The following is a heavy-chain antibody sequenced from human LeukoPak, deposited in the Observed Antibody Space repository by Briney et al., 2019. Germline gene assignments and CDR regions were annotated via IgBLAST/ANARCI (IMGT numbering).Heavy chain of an antibody. Sequence: GGSLRLSCAASGFTVSNNYMSWVRQAPGKGLEWIAVIYSGGSTFHADSVKGRFIISRDNSKSTLYLQMNSLRVEDTAVYYCATGTHPGNWGQGTLVTVSS. CDR2: IYSGGST. V-gene: IGHV3-66*01. CDR1: GFTVSNNY. J-gene: IGHJ4*02. CDR3: ATGTHPGN. D-gene: IGHD1-14*01.